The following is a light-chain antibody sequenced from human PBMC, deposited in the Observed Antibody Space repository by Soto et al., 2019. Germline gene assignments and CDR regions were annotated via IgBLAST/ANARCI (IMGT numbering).Light chain of an antibody. CDR2: DVS. CDR3: SSYTSSSTPSV. Sequence: QSVLTQPASVSGSPGESITISCTGTSSDVGGYNSVSWYQHHPGKAPKLILYDVSNRPSGVSNRFSGSKSGNTASLTISGLQAEDEADYYCSSYTSSSTPSVFGTGTKVTVL. CDR1: SSDVGGYNS. V-gene: IGLV2-14*03. J-gene: IGLJ1*01.